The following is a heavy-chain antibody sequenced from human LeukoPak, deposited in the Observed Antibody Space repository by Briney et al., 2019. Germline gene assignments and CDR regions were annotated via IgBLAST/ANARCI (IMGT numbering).Heavy chain of an antibody. V-gene: IGHV1-2*02. CDR2: INPNSGGT. D-gene: IGHD4-11*01. J-gene: IGHJ6*03. Sequence: ASVKVSCKASGYTFTGYYMHWVRQAPGQGLEWMGWINPNSGGTNYAQKFQGRVTMTRDTSISTAYMELSRLRSEDTAVYYCARGPSSYYSNAAYYYYMDVWGKGTTVTVSS. CDR1: GYTFTGYY. CDR3: ARGPSSYYSNAAYYYYMDV.